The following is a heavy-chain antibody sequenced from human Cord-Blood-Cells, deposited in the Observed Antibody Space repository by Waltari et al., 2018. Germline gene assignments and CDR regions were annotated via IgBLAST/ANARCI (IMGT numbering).Heavy chain of an antibody. V-gene: IGHV3-74*01. CDR2: INSDGSST. CDR1: GFTFGSYR. J-gene: IGHJ6*03. CDR3: ARDSAAGYYYYMDV. D-gene: IGHD6-13*01. Sequence: EVQLVESGGGLVQPGGSLRLSCAASGFTFGSYRMHWVRPAPGKGLVWVSRINSDGSSTSYADSVKGRFTISRDNAKNTLYLQMNSLRAEDTAVYYCARDSAAGYYYYMDVWGKGTTVTVSS.